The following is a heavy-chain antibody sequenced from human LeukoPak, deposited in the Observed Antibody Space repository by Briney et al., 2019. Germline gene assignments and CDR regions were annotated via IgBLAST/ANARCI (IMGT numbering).Heavy chain of an antibody. CDR1: GFTFSSYW. CDR3: ARGSSSWNYYFDY. J-gene: IGHJ4*02. V-gene: IGHV3-7*01. Sequence: GSLRLSCAASGFTFSSYWMSWVRQAPGKGLEWVANIKQDGSEKYYVDSVKGRFTISRDNAKNSLYLQMNSLRAEDTAVYYCARGSSSWNYYFDYWGQGTLVTVSS. CDR2: IKQDGSEK. D-gene: IGHD6-13*01.